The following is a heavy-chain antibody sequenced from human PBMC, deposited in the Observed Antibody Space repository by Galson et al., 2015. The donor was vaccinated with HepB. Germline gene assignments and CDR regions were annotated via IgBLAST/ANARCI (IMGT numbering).Heavy chain of an antibody. D-gene: IGHD3-22*01. CDR3: AREIGYDSSGPVVGPFDY. CDR2: TNPSGGST. J-gene: IGHJ4*02. Sequence: SVKVSCKASGYTFTSYYMHWVRQAPGQGLEWMGITNPSGGSTSYAQKLQGRVTMTRDTSTSTVYMELSSLRSEDTAVYYCAREIGYDSSGPVVGPFDYWGQGTLVTVSS. V-gene: IGHV1-46*04. CDR1: GYTFTSYY.